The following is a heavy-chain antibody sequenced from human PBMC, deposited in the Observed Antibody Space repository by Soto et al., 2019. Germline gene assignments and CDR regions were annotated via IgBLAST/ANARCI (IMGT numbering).Heavy chain of an antibody. Sequence: QVQLQQWGAGLLKPSETLSLTCAVYGGSFSGYYWSWIRQPPGKGLEWIGEINHSGSTNYNPSLKSRVTISVDTSKNQFSLKLSSVTAADTAVYYCARVAVAGGFDYWGQGTLVTVSS. CDR2: INHSGST. CDR1: GGSFSGYY. V-gene: IGHV4-34*01. CDR3: ARVAVAGGFDY. D-gene: IGHD6-19*01. J-gene: IGHJ4*02.